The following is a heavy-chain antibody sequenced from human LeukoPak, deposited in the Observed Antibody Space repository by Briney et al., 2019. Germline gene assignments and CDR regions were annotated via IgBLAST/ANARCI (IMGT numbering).Heavy chain of an antibody. J-gene: IGHJ4*02. CDR1: GGSISSYY. Sequence: SSETLSLTCTVSGGSISSYYWSWIRQPPGKGLEWIGYIYTSGSTNYNPSLKSRVTMSLDTSKNQFSLKLSSVTAADTAVYFCARDVVAAAGTWDYWGQGTLVTVSS. CDR2: IYTSGST. CDR3: ARDVVAAAGTWDY. D-gene: IGHD6-13*01. V-gene: IGHV4-4*08.